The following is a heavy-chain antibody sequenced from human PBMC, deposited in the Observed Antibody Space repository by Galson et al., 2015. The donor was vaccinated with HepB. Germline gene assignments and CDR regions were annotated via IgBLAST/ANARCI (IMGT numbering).Heavy chain of an antibody. CDR3: AREWDIVVVPAALFYGMDV. CDR2: ISAYNGNT. D-gene: IGHD2-2*01. Sequence: SVKVSCKASGYTFTSYGISWVRQAPGQGLEWMGWISAYNGNTNYAQKLQGRVTMTTDTSTSTAYMELRSLRSDDTAVYYCAREWDIVVVPAALFYGMDVWGQGTTVTVSS. J-gene: IGHJ6*02. V-gene: IGHV1-18*01. CDR1: GYTFTSYG.